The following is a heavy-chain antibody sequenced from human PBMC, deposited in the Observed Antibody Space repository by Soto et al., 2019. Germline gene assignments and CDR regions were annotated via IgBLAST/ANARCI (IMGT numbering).Heavy chain of an antibody. D-gene: IGHD3-3*01. V-gene: IGHV4-38-2*01. CDR2: IYHAGSV. CDR3: GSTFWYYGMGG. CDR1: GYSIGSGYY. Sequence: SETLSLTCAVSGYSIGSGYYWAWIRQSPGKGLEWIGSIYHAGSVYYNPSLNGRVALSMDTSKNHFSLKLTSVTAAATAVYYCGSTFWYYGMGGLGQGTTVTVSS. J-gene: IGHJ6*01.